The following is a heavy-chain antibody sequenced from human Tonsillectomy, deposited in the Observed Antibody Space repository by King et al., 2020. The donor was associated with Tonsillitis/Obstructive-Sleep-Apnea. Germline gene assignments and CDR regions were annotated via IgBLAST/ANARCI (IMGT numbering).Heavy chain of an antibody. CDR3: ARVGRRDGYNGIDY. Sequence: QVQLQESGPGLVRPSETLSLTCTVSGGSVSSVHYYWNWIRQSPGKGLEWIGYIYNKGKTDYNPSLKSRVTISVDTANNQFSLRLTSMTAADTAQYYCARVGRRDGYNGIDYWGQGTRVTVSS. D-gene: IGHD5-24*01. V-gene: IGHV4-61*01. CDR2: IYNKGKT. CDR1: GGSVSSVHYY. J-gene: IGHJ4*02.